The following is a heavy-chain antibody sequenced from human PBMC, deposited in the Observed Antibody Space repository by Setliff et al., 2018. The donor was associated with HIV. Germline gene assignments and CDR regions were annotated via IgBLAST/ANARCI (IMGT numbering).Heavy chain of an antibody. V-gene: IGHV1-46*01. CDR2: INTSGGSA. CDR3: ARNQGDSSGWYAGDF. Sequence: ASVKVSCKASGYTFTNYNIHWVQQAPGKGLQWMGVINTSGGSAGYAEKFRGRVTMTRDTSTNTVYMDLRNLRSEDTAAYYCARNQGDSSGWYAGDFWGHGTLVTVSS. D-gene: IGHD6-19*01. J-gene: IGHJ4*01. CDR1: GYTFTNYN.